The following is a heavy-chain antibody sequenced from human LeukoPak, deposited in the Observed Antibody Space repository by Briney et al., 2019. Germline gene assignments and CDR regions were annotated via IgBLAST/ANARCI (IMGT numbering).Heavy chain of an antibody. J-gene: IGHJ5*02. V-gene: IGHV4-34*01. Sequence: PSETLSLTCAVYGGSFSGYYWSWIRQPPGKGLEWIGEINHSGSTNYNPSLKSRVTISVDTSKNQFSLKLSSVTAADTAVYYCARRGHDYVWGSYRHNWFDPWGQGTLVTVSS. D-gene: IGHD3-16*02. CDR1: GGSFSGYY. CDR2: INHSGST. CDR3: ARRGHDYVWGSYRHNWFDP.